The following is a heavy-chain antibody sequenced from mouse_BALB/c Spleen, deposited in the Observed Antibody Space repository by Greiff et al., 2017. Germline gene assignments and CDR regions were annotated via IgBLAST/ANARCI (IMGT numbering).Heavy chain of an antibody. Sequence: QVQLQQPGAELVKPGASVKLSCKASGYTFTSYYMYWVKQRPGQGLEWIGRIDPYDSETHYNQKFKDKAILTVDKSSSTAYMQLSSLTSEDSAVYYCARGSSGYVGAMDYWGQGTSVTVSS. D-gene: IGHD3-1*01. J-gene: IGHJ4*01. CDR2: IDPYDSET. CDR1: GYTFTSYY. V-gene: IGHV1-74*01. CDR3: ARGSSGYVGAMDY.